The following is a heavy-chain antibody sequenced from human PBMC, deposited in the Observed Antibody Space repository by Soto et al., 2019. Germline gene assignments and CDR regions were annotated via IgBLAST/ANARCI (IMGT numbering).Heavy chain of an antibody. CDR3: ARHFSGYLRYNWFDP. CDR1: GGTFSSYA. D-gene: IGHD3-22*01. Sequence: SVKVSCKASGGTFSSYAISWVRQAPGQGLEWMGGIIPIFGTANYAQKFQGRVTITADKSTSTAYMELSSLRSEDTAVYYCARHFSGYLRYNWFDPWGQGTLVTVSS. V-gene: IGHV1-69*06. CDR2: IIPIFGTA. J-gene: IGHJ5*02.